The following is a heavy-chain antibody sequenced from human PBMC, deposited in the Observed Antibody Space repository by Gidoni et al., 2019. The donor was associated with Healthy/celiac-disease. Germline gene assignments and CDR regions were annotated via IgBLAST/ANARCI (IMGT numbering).Heavy chain of an antibody. Sequence: VQLVESGGGVVQPGRSLRLSCAASGFPFSSHGMHGVRQAPGKGLEWVAVISNDGSNKYYADPVKGRFTISRDNSKNTLYLQMNSLRAEDTAVYYCAKSQAGLGGTLMDVWGQGTTVTVSS. D-gene: IGHD3-16*01. CDR2: ISNDGSNK. CDR3: AKSQAGLGGTLMDV. CDR1: GFPFSSHG. J-gene: IGHJ6*02. V-gene: IGHV3-30*18.